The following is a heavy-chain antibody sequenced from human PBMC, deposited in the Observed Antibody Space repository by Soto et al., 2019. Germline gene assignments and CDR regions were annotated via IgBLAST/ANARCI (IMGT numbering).Heavy chain of an antibody. J-gene: IGHJ4*02. D-gene: IGHD1-7*01. CDR3: VRRVSGNYDY. CDR1: GFTFSSYD. CDR2: ISSNGSTT. V-gene: IGHV3-64*01. Sequence: EVQLAESGGGMVQPGGSLRLSCVASGFTFSSYDMHWVRQAPGKGLEYVSSISSNGSTTYYGSSVKGRFTISRDNSKNTLYLQMGSLRAEDMAVYYCVRRVSGNYDYWGQGTLVTVSS.